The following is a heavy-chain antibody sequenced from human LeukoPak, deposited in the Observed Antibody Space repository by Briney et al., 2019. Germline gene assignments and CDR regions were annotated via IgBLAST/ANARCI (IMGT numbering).Heavy chain of an antibody. CDR2: INQDGSAK. V-gene: IGHV3-7*01. J-gene: IGHJ4*02. CDR3: ASAPNENYFDF. Sequence: GGSLRLSCTASGFTFSSYWMSWVRQAPGKGLEWVANINQDGSAKDYGGSVEGRFTISRDNAKNSLYLQMNSLTAEDTAVYFCASAPNENYFDFWGQGTLVTVSS. CDR1: GFTFSSYW.